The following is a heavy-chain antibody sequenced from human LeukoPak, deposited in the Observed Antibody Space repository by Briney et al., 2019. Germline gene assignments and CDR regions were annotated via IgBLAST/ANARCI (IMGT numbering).Heavy chain of an antibody. Sequence: GGSLRLSCAASGFTFSSYSMNWVRQAPGKGLEWGSYISGSSSTIYYADPVKGRFTISRDNGKNTLYLQMNSLRAEDTAVYYCARGSTYYDSSGQVPFDYWGQGTLVTVSS. CDR2: ISGSSSTI. J-gene: IGHJ4*02. CDR3: ARGSTYYDSSGQVPFDY. D-gene: IGHD3-22*01. V-gene: IGHV3-48*01. CDR1: GFTFSSYS.